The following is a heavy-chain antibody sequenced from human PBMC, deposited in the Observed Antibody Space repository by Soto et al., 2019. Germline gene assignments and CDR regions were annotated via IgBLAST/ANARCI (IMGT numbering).Heavy chain of an antibody. D-gene: IGHD6-19*01. J-gene: IGHJ4*02. V-gene: IGHV3-74*01. CDR1: GFTFSSYW. CDR2: INGDGKST. Sequence: EVQLVESGGGLVQPGGSLRLSCAASGFTFSSYWMHWVRQAPGKGLVWVSRINGDGKSTSYADSVKGRFTISRDNAKNTLYLQMNSLRAEDTAVYYCARGISGWYGVDYWGQGTLVTDSS. CDR3: ARGISGWYGVDY.